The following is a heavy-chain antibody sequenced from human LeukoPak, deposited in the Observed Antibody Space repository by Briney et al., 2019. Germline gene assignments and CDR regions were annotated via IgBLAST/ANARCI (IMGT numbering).Heavy chain of an antibody. J-gene: IGHJ3*02. CDR2: IGGSGANT. D-gene: IGHD2-21*02. CDR1: GFTFSRYA. CDR3: ARDPAYCGGDCCSVYQDAFDI. Sequence: GGSLRLSCAASGFTFSRYAMSWVRQAPGKGLEWVSAIGGSGANTYYADSVKGRFTISRDNAKNSLYLQINSLRAEDTAVYYCARDPAYCGGDCCSVYQDAFDIWGQGTRVTVSS. V-gene: IGHV3-23*01.